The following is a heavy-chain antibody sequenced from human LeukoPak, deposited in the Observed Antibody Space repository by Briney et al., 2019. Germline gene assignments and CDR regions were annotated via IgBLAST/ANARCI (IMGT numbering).Heavy chain of an antibody. CDR2: LYYSGTT. V-gene: IGHV4-39*01. CDR1: GGSISSSSYY. Sequence: SETLSLTCTVSGGSISSSSYYWGWLRPPPGKGLGWIGSLYYSGTTYYNPSLKSRVTISVDTPKNQFSLKLSSVTAADTAVYYCATRRGATPFDYWGQGTLVTVSS. D-gene: IGHD1-26*01. J-gene: IGHJ4*02. CDR3: ATRRGATPFDY.